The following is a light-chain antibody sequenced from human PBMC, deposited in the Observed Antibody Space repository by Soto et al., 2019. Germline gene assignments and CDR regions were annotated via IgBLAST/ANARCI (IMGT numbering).Light chain of an antibody. CDR3: GSWDTNLRAYV. CDR2: DNV. CDR1: GSNLGRNY. V-gene: IGLV1-51*01. J-gene: IGLJ1*01. Sequence: QSVLTQPPSVSATPGQKVTISCSGSGSNLGRNYVSWYQQLPGTAPRLLIYDNVYRFSGIPDRFSASKSGTSATLGIAGLQTGDEGDYYCGSWDTNLRAYVFGTGTKVTVL.